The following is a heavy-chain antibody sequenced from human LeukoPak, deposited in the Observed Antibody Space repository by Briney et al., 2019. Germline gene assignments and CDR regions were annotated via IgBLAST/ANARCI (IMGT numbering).Heavy chain of an antibody. CDR1: GYTFTSYD. CDR2: MNANSGNT. Sequence: ASVKVSCKASGYTFTSYDINWVRQATGQGLEWMGWMNANSGNTGYAQKFQGRVTMTRNTSISTAYMELSSLRSEDTAVYYCARGRQQWLVLSNNWFDPWGQGTLVTVSS. D-gene: IGHD6-19*01. J-gene: IGHJ5*02. CDR3: ARGRQQWLVLSNNWFDP. V-gene: IGHV1-8*01.